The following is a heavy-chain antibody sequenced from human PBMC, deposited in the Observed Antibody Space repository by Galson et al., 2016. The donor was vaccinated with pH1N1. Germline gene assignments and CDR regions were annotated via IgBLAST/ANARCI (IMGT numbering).Heavy chain of an antibody. CDR2: ISSSGDNR. V-gene: IGHV3-30-3*02. Sequence: SLRLSCAASGFTFSTFAMHWVRQAPGEGLEWVAVISSSGDNRFYADSVKGRFTISRDSSKNTLYLQTNSLRAEDTAIYYCVKLDSSGYYYGRFDSWGQGTLVTVSS. D-gene: IGHD3-22*01. CDR1: GFTFSTFA. CDR3: VKLDSSGYYYGRFDS. J-gene: IGHJ4*02.